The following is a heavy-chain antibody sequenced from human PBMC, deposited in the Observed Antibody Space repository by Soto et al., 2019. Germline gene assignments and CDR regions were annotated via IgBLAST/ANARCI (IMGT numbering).Heavy chain of an antibody. V-gene: IGHV4-59*01. CDR3: ARYNIGYCSGGSCRFRSYYYYYMDV. D-gene: IGHD2-15*01. CDR2: IYYCGST. Sequence: QVQLQESGPGLVKPSETLSLTCTVSGGSISSYYWSWIRQPPGKGLEWIGYIYYCGSTNYNPSLKSRVTISVDTSKNQFSLKLSSVTAADTAVYYCARYNIGYCSGGSCRFRSYYYYYMDVWGKGTTVTVSS. CDR1: GGSISSYY. J-gene: IGHJ6*03.